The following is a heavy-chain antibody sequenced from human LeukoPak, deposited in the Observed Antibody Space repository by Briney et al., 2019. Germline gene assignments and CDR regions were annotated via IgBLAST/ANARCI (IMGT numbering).Heavy chain of an antibody. Sequence: GGSLRLSCAASGFTFSSYGMHWVRQAPGKGLEWVAFIRYDGSNKYYADSVKGRFTISRDNSKNTLYLQMNSLRAEDTAVYYCAKDMLVVVEEGDFDYWGQGTLVTVSS. CDR2: IRYDGSNK. CDR3: AKDMLVVVEEGDFDY. CDR1: GFTFSSYG. J-gene: IGHJ4*02. D-gene: IGHD3-22*01. V-gene: IGHV3-30*02.